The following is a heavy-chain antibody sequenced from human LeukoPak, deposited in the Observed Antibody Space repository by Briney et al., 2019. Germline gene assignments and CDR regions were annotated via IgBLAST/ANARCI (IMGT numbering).Heavy chain of an antibody. CDR1: GGSISSSSYY. V-gene: IGHV4-39*01. CDR3: ARLDHYDILTGFPDAFDI. J-gene: IGHJ3*02. Sequence: PSETLSLTCTVSGGSISSSSYYWGWFRKPPGKGLEWLGGIYYSGSTYYNPSLKSRVTISVDTSKNQFSLKLSSVTAADTAVYYCARLDHYDILTGFPDAFDIWGQGTMVTVSS. CDR2: IYYSGST. D-gene: IGHD3-9*01.